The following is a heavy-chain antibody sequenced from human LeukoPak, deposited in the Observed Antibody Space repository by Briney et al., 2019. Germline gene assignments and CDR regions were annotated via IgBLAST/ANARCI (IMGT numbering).Heavy chain of an antibody. J-gene: IGHJ4*02. CDR3: ARDLGQGITIFGVVTLTFDY. CDR1: GFTFSSYS. V-gene: IGHV3-21*01. Sequence: GGSLRLSCAASGFTFSSYSMNWVRQAPGKGLDWVSSISSSSSYTYYADSVKGRFTISRDNAKNSLYLQMNSLRAEDTAVYYCARDLGQGITIFGVVTLTFDYWGQGTLVTVSS. CDR2: ISSSSSYT. D-gene: IGHD3-3*01.